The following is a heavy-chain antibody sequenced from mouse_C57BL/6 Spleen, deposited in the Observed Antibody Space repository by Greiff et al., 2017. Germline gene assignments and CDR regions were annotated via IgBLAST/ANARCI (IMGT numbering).Heavy chain of an antibody. CDR3: ARSGIYYGNYEDYFDY. CDR2: INPNNGGT. CDR1: GYTFTDYY. D-gene: IGHD2-1*01. V-gene: IGHV1-26*01. Sequence: EVQLQQSGPELVKPGASVKISCKASGYTFTDYYMNWVKQSHGKSLEWIGDINPNNGGTSYNQKFKGKATLTVDKSSSTAYMELRSLTSEDSAVYYCARSGIYYGNYEDYFDYWGQGTTLTVSS. J-gene: IGHJ2*01.